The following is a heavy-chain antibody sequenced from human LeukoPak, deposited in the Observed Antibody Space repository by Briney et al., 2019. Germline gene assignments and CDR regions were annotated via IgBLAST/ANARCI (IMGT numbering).Heavy chain of an antibody. Sequence: ASVKVSCKASGYTFTSYGISWVRQAPGQGLEWMGGIIPIFGTANYAQKLQGRVTITADESTSTAYMELSSLRSEDTAVYYCAREGDSSSGPRGPFDIWGQGTMVTVSS. CDR2: IIPIFGTA. V-gene: IGHV1-69*13. D-gene: IGHD6-6*01. J-gene: IGHJ3*02. CDR3: AREGDSSSGPRGPFDI. CDR1: GYTFTSYG.